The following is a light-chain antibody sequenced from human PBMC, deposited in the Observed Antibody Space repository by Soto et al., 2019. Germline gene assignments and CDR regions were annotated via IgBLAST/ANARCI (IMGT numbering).Light chain of an antibody. CDR2: AAS. J-gene: IGKJ1*01. CDR1: QTIDNN. V-gene: IGKV3-15*01. Sequence: TLDCVGSQTIDNNLAWYQQKPGQAPRLLIYAASTMATGTPARFSVIASGTEFTLSICGLHIDAFPLYRCQQENTQPPWTCRQGTKVDTK. CDR3: QQENTQPPWT.